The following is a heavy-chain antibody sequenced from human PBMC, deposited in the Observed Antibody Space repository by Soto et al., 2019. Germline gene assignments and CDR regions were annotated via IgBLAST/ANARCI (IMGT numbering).Heavy chain of an antibody. CDR2: IIPIFGTA. CDR1: GGTFSSYA. J-gene: IGHJ6*02. V-gene: IGHV1-69*13. Sequence: SVKVSCKASGGTFSSYAISWVRQAPGQGLEWMGGIIPIFGTANYAQKFQGRVTITADESTSTAYMELSSLRSEDTAVYYCASLSFAVGTASGMDVWGQGTTVTVSS. D-gene: IGHD1-1*01. CDR3: ASLSFAVGTASGMDV.